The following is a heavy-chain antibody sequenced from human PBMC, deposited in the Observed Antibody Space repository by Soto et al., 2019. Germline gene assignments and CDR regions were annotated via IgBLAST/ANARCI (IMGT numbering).Heavy chain of an antibody. J-gene: IGHJ4*02. CDR3: AVTTGY. CDR2: VSPDHGNA. Sequence: QVRVVQSGAEVKKPGASVKVSCKTSGYTFTDYDINWVRQAPGQGLEWMGWVSPDHGNAGYAKQFQGRVTMTSDTSISTVFMELTNLTSEDTAIYYCAVTTGYWGQGTKVTVSS. CDR1: GYTFTDYD. V-gene: IGHV1-8*01. D-gene: IGHD4-17*01.